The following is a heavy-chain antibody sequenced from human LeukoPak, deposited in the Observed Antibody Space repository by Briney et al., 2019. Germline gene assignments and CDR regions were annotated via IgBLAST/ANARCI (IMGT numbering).Heavy chain of an antibody. V-gene: IGHV3-7*01. D-gene: IGHD4-11*01. Sequence: PGGSLRLSCAASGFTFSSYWMSWVRQAPGKGLEWVANIKQDGSEKYYVDSVKGRFTISRDNAKNSLYLQMNSLRAEDTAVYYCASISSHDYSNYFQHWGQSTLVTVSS. CDR2: IKQDGSEK. CDR1: GFTFSSYW. J-gene: IGHJ1*01. CDR3: ASISSHDYSNYFQH.